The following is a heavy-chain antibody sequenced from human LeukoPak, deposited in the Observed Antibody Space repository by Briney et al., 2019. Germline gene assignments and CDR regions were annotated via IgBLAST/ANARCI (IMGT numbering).Heavy chain of an antibody. CDR3: ARGPRGYSYAPGNWFDP. V-gene: IGHV1-2*02. CDR1: GYTFTSYG. J-gene: IGHJ5*02. Sequence: ASVKVSCKASGYTFTSYGIIWVRQAPGQGLEWMGWINPNSGGTNYAQKFQGRVTMTRDTSISTAYMELSRLRSDDTAVYYCARGPRGYSYAPGNWFDPWGQGTLVTVSS. D-gene: IGHD5-18*01. CDR2: INPNSGGT.